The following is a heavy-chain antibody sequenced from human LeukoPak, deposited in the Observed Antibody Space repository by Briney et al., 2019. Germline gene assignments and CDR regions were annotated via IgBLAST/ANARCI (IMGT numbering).Heavy chain of an antibody. J-gene: IGHJ4*02. D-gene: IGHD6-19*01. CDR2: ISYDGSNK. CDR3: AKDYLIAVAGTFEY. V-gene: IGHV3-30*18. Sequence: PGRSLRLSCAASGFTFSSYGMHRVRQAPGKGLEWVTVISYDGSNKYYADSVKGRFTISRDNSKNTLYLQMNSLRAEDTAVYYCAKDYLIAVAGTFEYWGQGTLVTVSS. CDR1: GFTFSSYG.